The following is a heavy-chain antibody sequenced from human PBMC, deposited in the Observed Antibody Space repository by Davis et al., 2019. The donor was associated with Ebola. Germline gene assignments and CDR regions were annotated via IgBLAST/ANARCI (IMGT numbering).Heavy chain of an antibody. CDR2: ISYDGSNK. Sequence: SCKASGYSFTSYYMHWVRQAPGKGLEWVAVISYDGSNKYYADSVKGRFTISRDNSKNTLYLQMNSLRAEDTAVYYCARDSPPFMWDGHAFDIWGPGTMVTVSS. CDR3: ARDSPPFMWDGHAFDI. D-gene: IGHD1-26*01. CDR1: GYSFTSYY. J-gene: IGHJ3*02. V-gene: IGHV3-30-3*01.